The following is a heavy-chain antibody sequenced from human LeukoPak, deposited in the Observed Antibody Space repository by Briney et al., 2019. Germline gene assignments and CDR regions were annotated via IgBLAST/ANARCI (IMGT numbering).Heavy chain of an antibody. CDR3: ARAHITETGYYYGPGSPFDY. CDR2: ISYDGSNR. J-gene: IGHJ4*02. Sequence: GGSLRLSCAASGLXFNIYAIHWVRQAPGKGLEWVAFISYDGSNRYYADSVEGRFTISRDTSKNTLYLQMSSLRPEDTAVYYCARAHITETGYYYGPGSPFDYWGQGTLVTVSS. V-gene: IGHV3-30-3*01. CDR1: GLXFNIYA. D-gene: IGHD3-10*01.